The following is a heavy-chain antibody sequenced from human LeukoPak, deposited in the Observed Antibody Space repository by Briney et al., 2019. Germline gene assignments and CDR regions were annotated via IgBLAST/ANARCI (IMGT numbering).Heavy chain of an antibody. V-gene: IGHV1-18*01. D-gene: IGHD2-15*01. CDR3: ARGDCSGGSCFLPEYFQH. J-gene: IGHJ1*01. CDR1: GYTLTSFS. Sequence: GASVKVSCKASGYTLTSFSVSWVRQAPGQGLECMGWISAYNGETNYAQKLQGRVTMTTDTSTNTAYMELRSLRSDDTAVYYCARGDCSGGSCFLPEYFQHWGQGTLVTVSS. CDR2: ISAYNGET.